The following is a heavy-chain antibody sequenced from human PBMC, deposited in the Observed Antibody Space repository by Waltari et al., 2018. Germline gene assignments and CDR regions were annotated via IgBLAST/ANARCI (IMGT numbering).Heavy chain of an antibody. CDR2: INSDGSSP. CDR1: GFTFSSYW. Sequence: EVQLVESGGGLVQPGGSLRLSCAASGFTFSSYWMHWVRQAPGKGLVWVSRINSDGSSPSYADSVKGRFTIARDNAKNTLYLQMNSLRAEDTAVYYCARVPQYYYDSSGFAYWGQGTLVTVSS. J-gene: IGHJ4*02. V-gene: IGHV3-74*01. D-gene: IGHD3-22*01. CDR3: ARVPQYYYDSSGFAY.